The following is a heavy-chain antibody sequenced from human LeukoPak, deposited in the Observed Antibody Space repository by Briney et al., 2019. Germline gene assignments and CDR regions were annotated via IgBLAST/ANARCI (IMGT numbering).Heavy chain of an antibody. V-gene: IGHV4-4*07. CDR2: IYTSGNT. CDR3: AVDNRDY. Sequence: PSETLSLTCTVSGGSVSSYYWSWIRQAPGKGLEWIGRIYTSGNTNYNPSLKSRVTISVDKAKNQFSLKLTSVTAADTGVYYCAVDNRDYWGQGILVTVSS. D-gene: IGHD2-2*01. CDR1: GGSVSSYY. J-gene: IGHJ4*02.